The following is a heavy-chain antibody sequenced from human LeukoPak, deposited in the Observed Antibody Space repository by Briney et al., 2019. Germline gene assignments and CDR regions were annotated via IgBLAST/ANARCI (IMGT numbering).Heavy chain of an antibody. CDR2: IYYSGST. D-gene: IGHD4-23*01. CDR3: ARINGGLRAFYYYYGMDV. CDR1: GGSISSSSYY. Sequence: SETLSLTCTVSGGSISSSSYYWGWIRQPPGKGLEWIGRIYYSGSTYYNPSLKSRVTISVDTSKNQFSLKLSSVTAADTAVYYCARINGGLRAFYYYYGMDVWGQGTTFTVSS. V-gene: IGHV4-39*01. J-gene: IGHJ6*02.